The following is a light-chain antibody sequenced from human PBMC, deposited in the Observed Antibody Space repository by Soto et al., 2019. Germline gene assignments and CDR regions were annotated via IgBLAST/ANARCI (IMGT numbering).Light chain of an antibody. CDR1: QSVSSSY. J-gene: IGKJ2*01. Sequence: EIVLTQSPGTLSLSPGERATLSCRASQSVSSSYLAWYQQKPGQAPRLLIYGASSRATGIPDRFSGSGSGIEFTLTISRLEPEDFGVYYCQQYGSSPPDTFGQGTKLEIK. V-gene: IGKV3-20*01. CDR3: QQYGSSPPDT. CDR2: GAS.